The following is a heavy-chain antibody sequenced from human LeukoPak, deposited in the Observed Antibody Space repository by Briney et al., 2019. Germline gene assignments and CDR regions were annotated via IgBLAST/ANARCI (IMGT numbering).Heavy chain of an antibody. D-gene: IGHD2-2*01. CDR1: GGTFSSYA. J-gene: IGHJ4*02. Sequence: SVKVSCKASGGTFSSYAISWVRQAPGQGLEWMGGIIPIFGTANYAQKFQGRVTITADESTSTAYMELSSLRSEDTAVYYCARGGRYCSSTSCYFPWAFDYWGQGILVTVSS. V-gene: IGHV1-69*01. CDR3: ARGGRYCSSTSCYFPWAFDY. CDR2: IIPIFGTA.